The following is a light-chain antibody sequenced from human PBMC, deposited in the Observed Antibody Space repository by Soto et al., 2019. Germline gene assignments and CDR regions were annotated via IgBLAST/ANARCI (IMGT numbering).Light chain of an antibody. Sequence: DIQMTQSPSSLSASVGDRVTITCRASQNIDSYLNWYQKKPGKAPNLLIYDASRLQSGVPSRFSGSGGGTDFTLSISSVQPEDFATYFCQQSYMDPITFGQGTRLEIK. J-gene: IGKJ5*01. CDR3: QQSYMDPIT. CDR2: DAS. CDR1: QNIDSY. V-gene: IGKV1-39*01.